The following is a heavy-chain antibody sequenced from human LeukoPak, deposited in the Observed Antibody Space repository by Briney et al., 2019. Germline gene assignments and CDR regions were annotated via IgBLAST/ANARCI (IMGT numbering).Heavy chain of an antibody. V-gene: IGHV4-39*02. J-gene: IGHJ1*01. CDR2: IYYSGST. CDR1: GGSISSSSYY. Sequence: PSETLSLTCTVSGGSISSSSYYWGWIRQPPGKGLEWIGSIYYSGSTYYNPSLKSRVTISVDTSKNQFSLKLSSVTAAHTAVYYCAREGGWLRSLEYFQHWGQGTLVTVSS. D-gene: IGHD5-12*01. CDR3: AREGGWLRSLEYFQH.